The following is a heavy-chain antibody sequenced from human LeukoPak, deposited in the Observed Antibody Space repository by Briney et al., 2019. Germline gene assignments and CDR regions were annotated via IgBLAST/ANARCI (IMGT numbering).Heavy chain of an antibody. CDR1: GGTFSSYA. Sequence: ASVKVSCKVSGGTFSSYAISWVRQAPGQGLEWMGGIILIFGTANYAQKFQGRVTITADESTSTAYMELSSLRSEDTAVYYCARSASDSSGYYPTLDYWGQGTLVTVSS. CDR2: IILIFGTA. CDR3: ARSASDSSGYYPTLDY. J-gene: IGHJ4*02. V-gene: IGHV1-69*13. D-gene: IGHD3-22*01.